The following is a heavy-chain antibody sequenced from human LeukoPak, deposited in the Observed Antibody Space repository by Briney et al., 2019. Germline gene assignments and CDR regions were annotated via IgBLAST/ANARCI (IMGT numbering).Heavy chain of an antibody. D-gene: IGHD5/OR15-5a*01. CDR2: ISSSSSTI. CDR1: GFTFSSYS. J-gene: IGHJ6*02. CDR3: ARAGGSVNYYYYGMDV. Sequence: GGSLRLSCAASGFTFSSYSMNWVRQAPGKGLEWVSYISSSSSTIYYADSVKGRFTISRDNAKNSLYLQMNSLRAEDTAVYYCARAGGSVNYYYYGMDVWGQGTTVTVSS. V-gene: IGHV3-48*04.